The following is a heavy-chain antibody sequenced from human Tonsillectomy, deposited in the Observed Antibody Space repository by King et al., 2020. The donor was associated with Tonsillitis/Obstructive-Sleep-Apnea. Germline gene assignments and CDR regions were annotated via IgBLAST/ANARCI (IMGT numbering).Heavy chain of an antibody. CDR1: GFTFSSYE. CDR2: ISSSGSTI. CDR3: ARDGYNSVGFYYYYYYMDV. V-gene: IGHV3-48*03. Sequence: VQLVESGGGLVQPGGSLRLSCAASGFTFSSYEMNWVRQAPGKGLEWVSYISSSGSTIYYADSVKGRFTISRDNAKNSLYLQMNSLRAEDTAVYYCARDGYNSVGFYYYYYYMDVWGKGTTVTVSS. J-gene: IGHJ6*03. D-gene: IGHD5-24*01.